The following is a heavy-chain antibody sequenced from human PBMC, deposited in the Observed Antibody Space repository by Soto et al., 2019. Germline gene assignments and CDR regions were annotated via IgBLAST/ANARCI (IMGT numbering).Heavy chain of an antibody. D-gene: IGHD3-9*01. V-gene: IGHV1-18*01. CDR1: GYTFTSYG. J-gene: IGHJ4*01. CDR3: ARDAWVYDILTGYDY. CDR2: ISAYNGNT. Sequence: QVQLVQSGAEVKKPGASVKVSCKASGYTFTSYGISWVRQAPGQGLKWMGWISAYNGNTNYAQKLQGRVTMTTDTSTSTAYMELRSLRSDDPAVYYCARDAWVYDILTGYDYWCHGTLVTVSS.